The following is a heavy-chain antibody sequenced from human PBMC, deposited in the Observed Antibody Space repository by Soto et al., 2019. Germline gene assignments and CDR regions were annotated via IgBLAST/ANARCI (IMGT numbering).Heavy chain of an antibody. CDR3: ASDRSSGWDQGYGMDV. J-gene: IGHJ6*02. V-gene: IGHV4-4*07. CDR2: IYTSGST. Sequence: PSETLSLTCTVSGGSISSYYWSWIRQPAGKGLEWIGRIYTSGSTNYNPSLKGRVTMSVDTSKNQFSLKLSSVTAADTAVYYCASDRSSGWDQGYGMDVWGQGTTVTVSS. CDR1: GGSISSYY. D-gene: IGHD6-19*01.